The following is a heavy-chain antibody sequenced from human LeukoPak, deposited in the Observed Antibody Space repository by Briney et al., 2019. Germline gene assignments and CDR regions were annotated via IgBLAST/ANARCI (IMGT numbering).Heavy chain of an antibody. V-gene: IGHV4-39*01. CDR2: VRYSGST. CDR1: GASIIINNCY. J-gene: IGHJ4*02. D-gene: IGHD6-13*01. CDR3: ARLELSGGIEAANY. Sequence: SETLSLTCTVSGASIIINNCYGGWVRQPPGKGLEWIGSVRYSGSTDYNPSLKSRVTIFVDASRNQISLKLTSVTAADTAVFYCARLELSGGIEAANYLGQGTLVTVSS.